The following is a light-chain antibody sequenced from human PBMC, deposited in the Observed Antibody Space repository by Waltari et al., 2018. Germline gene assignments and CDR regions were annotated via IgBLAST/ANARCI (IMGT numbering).Light chain of an antibody. Sequence: IPMTQSPSSLSASVGDRVTITCRASQKITTSLNWYQQKLGKAPNLMIYDASSVQSGVPARFRGSGSETDFNLTISSLQPEDFAIYYCQQSYRTPPTFGGGTRVEI. CDR1: QKITTS. CDR3: QQSYRTPPT. V-gene: IGKV1-39*01. J-gene: IGKJ4*01. CDR2: DAS.